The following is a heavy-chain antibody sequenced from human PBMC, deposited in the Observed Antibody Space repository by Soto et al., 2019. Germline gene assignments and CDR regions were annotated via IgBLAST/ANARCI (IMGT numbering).Heavy chain of an antibody. CDR3: ATSFRYFDN. D-gene: IGHD3-9*01. V-gene: IGHV3-23*01. CDR1: GFTPTTTP. Sequence: QTGGSLRLSCAGSGFTPTTTPLSWVRQPPGKGLEWVATVSGAASHTYYVDSVRGRFFISRDNSKNTVTLQMNNLTVDDTAVYYCATSFRYFDNWGQGTRVTVS. J-gene: IGHJ4*02. CDR2: VSGAASHT.